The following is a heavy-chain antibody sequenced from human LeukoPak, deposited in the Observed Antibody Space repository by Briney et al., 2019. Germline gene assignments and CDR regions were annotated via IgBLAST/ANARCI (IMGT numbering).Heavy chain of an antibody. J-gene: IGHJ4*02. CDR3: ARDWRYSNFDY. D-gene: IGHD3-9*01. Sequence: GASVKVSCKASGYTFTGYYIHWVRQAPGQGPEWMGWINPNSGDTNYAQKFQGSVTMTRDTSISTAYMELSGLRSDDTAVYYCARDWRYSNFDYWGQGTLVIVSS. CDR1: GYTFTGYY. CDR2: INPNSGDT. V-gene: IGHV1-2*02.